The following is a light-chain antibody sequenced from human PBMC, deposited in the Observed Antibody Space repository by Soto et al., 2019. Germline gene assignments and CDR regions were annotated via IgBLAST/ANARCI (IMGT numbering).Light chain of an antibody. CDR3: QQYYSAPWM. CDR1: QSVLFTSNNKNY. Sequence: DIVMTQSPDSLAVSLGERATINCRSNQSVLFTSNNKNYLAWYQQKPGQPPKLLIYWASTRESGVPDRFSGSGSGTDFTLTISSLQAEDVAVYYCQQYYSAPWMFGLGTKVEIK. V-gene: IGKV4-1*01. CDR2: WAS. J-gene: IGKJ1*01.